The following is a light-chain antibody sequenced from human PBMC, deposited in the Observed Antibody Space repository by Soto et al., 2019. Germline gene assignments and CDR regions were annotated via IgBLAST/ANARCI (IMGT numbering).Light chain of an antibody. CDR3: QQRSIWPRT. CDR1: QSVSSY. V-gene: IGKV3-11*01. Sequence: EIVLTQSPATLSLSPGERATLSCRASQSVSSYLAWYQQKPGQAPRLLIYDASSRATGIPARFNGSGSGTDFTLTISSLEPEDFAVHYCQQRSIWPRTFGQGTKVDIK. CDR2: DAS. J-gene: IGKJ1*01.